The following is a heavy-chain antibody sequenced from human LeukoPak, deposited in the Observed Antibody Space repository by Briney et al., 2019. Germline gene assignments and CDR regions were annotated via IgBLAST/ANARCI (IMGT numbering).Heavy chain of an antibody. V-gene: IGHV4-38-2*01. D-gene: IGHD3-16*02. J-gene: IGHJ3*02. Sequence: SETLSLTCDVSGSSVNSDQYWGWMRHSPGAGLEWIGSVHQTGSPYYNPSLGSRVSLSIDSTKNSFSLRLTSVTAADTAVYYCAMLRLGELSLLAISYDIWGQGTMVIVSS. CDR3: AMLRLGELSLLAISYDI. CDR1: GSSVNSDQY. CDR2: VHQTGSP.